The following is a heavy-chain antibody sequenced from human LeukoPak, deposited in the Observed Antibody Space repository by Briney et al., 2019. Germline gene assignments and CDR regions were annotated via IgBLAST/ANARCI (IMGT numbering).Heavy chain of an antibody. D-gene: IGHD2-15*01. J-gene: IGHJ3*02. Sequence: SETLSLTCTVSGGSISSYYWSWIRQPPGKGLEWSGYISYSGSTKYNPTLKSRVTISVDTSKNQFSLKLSSVTAADTAVYYCARGGIVVVVAAMGSNAFDIWGQGTMVTVSS. CDR1: GGSISSYY. CDR3: ARGGIVVVVAAMGSNAFDI. V-gene: IGHV4-59*01. CDR2: ISYSGST.